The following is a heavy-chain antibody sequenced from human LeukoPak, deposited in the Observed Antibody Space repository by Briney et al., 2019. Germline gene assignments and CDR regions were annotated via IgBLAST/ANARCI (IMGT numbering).Heavy chain of an antibody. CDR2: ISSGSTI. Sequence: HSGGSLRLSCAASGFTFSSYEMNWVRQAPGKGLEWVSYISSGSTIYYADSVKGRFTISRDNAKNSLYLQMNSLRAEDTAVYYCARGGAVLYWGQGTLVTVSS. V-gene: IGHV3-48*03. CDR3: ARGGAVLY. J-gene: IGHJ4*02. D-gene: IGHD2-8*01. CDR1: GFTFSSYE.